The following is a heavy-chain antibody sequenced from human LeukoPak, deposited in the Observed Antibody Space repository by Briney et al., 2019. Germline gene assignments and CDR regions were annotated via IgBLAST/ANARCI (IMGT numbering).Heavy chain of an antibody. CDR2: IYTSGST. CDR3: ARERYGDYVYYMDV. J-gene: IGHJ6*03. V-gene: IGHV4-61*02. Sequence: SQTLSLTCTVSGGSISSGSYYWSWIRQPAGKGLEWIGRIYTSGSTNYNPSLKSRVTISVDTSKNQFSLKLSSVTAADTAVYYCARERYGDYVYYMDVWGKGTTVTVSS. CDR1: GGSISSGSYY. D-gene: IGHD4-17*01.